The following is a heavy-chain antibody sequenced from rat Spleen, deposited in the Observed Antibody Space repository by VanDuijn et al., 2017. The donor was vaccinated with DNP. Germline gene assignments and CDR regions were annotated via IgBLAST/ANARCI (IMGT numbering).Heavy chain of an antibody. CDR1: GFTFSNYY. V-gene: IGHV5-22*01. Sequence: EVQLVESGGGLVQPGRSLKLSCAASGFTFSNYYMAWVRQAPKKGLEWVATITYSGGSTYYRDSVKGRFTISRDNAKSTLYLQMNSLRSEDMATYYCARYSFRRVWDYWGQGVMVTVSS. J-gene: IGHJ2*01. D-gene: IGHD1-11*01. CDR2: ITYSGGST. CDR3: ARYSFRRVWDY.